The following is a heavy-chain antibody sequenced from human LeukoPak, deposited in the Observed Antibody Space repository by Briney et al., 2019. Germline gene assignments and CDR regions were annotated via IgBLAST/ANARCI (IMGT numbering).Heavy chain of an antibody. Sequence: PSETLSLTCTVSGGSISSGSYYWSWIRQPAGKGLEWIGRIYTSGSTNYNPSLKSRVTISVDTSKNQFSLKLSSVTAADTAVYYCARDVGLEPGYWGQGTLVTVSS. V-gene: IGHV4-61*02. D-gene: IGHD3-3*01. CDR3: ARDVGLEPGY. CDR1: GGSISSGSYY. J-gene: IGHJ4*02. CDR2: IYTSGST.